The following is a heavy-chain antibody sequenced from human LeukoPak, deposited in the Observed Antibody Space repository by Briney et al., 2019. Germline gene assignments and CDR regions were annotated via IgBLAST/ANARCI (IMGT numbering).Heavy chain of an antibody. CDR1: GGSISSYY. D-gene: IGHD5-18*01. V-gene: IGHV4-59*12. Sequence: PSETLSLTCTVSGGSISSYYWSWIRQPPGKGLEWIGYIYYSGSTYYNPSLKSRVTISVDTSKNQFSLKLSSVTAADTAVYYCARVGIQLWLRSYYFDYWGQGTLVTVSS. J-gene: IGHJ4*02. CDR3: ARVGIQLWLRSYYFDY. CDR2: IYYSGST.